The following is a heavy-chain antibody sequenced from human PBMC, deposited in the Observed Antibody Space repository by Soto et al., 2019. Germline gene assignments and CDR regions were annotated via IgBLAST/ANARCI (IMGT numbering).Heavy chain of an antibody. Sequence: QVQLQESGPGLVKPSQTLSLTCTVSGGSISSGGYYWSWIRQNPGKGLEWIGYIYYSGSTYYNPSLKSRVTISVDTSKNQFSLKLSSVTAADTAVYYCARGGVRDGFLDYWGQGTLVTVSS. CDR1: GGSISSGGYY. D-gene: IGHD3-16*02. CDR2: IYYSGST. V-gene: IGHV4-31*03. CDR3: ARGGVRDGFLDY. J-gene: IGHJ4*02.